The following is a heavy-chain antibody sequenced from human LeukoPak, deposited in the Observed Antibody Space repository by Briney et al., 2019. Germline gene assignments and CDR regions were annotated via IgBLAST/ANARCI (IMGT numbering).Heavy chain of an antibody. CDR3: ARDLTTDDAFDI. D-gene: IGHD4-11*01. CDR1: GGSISSYY. CDR2: IYYSGST. Sequence: PSETLSLTCTVSGGSISSYYWSWIRQPPGKGLEWIGYIYYSGSTNYNPSLKSRVTISVDTSKNQFSLKLSSVTAADTAVYYCARDLTTDDAFDIWGQGTMVTVSS. V-gene: IGHV4-59*01. J-gene: IGHJ3*02.